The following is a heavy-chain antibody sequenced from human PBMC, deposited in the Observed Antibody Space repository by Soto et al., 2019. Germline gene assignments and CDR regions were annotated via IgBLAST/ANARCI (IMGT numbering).Heavy chain of an antibody. D-gene: IGHD3-10*01. CDR1: GFTFRNYA. J-gene: IGHJ6*02. V-gene: IGHV3-33*01. CDR2: IWYDGSNK. Sequence: GGSQRLSCAASGFTFRNYARHWVRQAPGKGLEWVAVIWYDGSNKYYADSVKGRFTISRDNSKNTLYLEMNSLRAEDTAVYYCARDSYGMDVWGQGTTVTVSS. CDR3: ARDSYGMDV.